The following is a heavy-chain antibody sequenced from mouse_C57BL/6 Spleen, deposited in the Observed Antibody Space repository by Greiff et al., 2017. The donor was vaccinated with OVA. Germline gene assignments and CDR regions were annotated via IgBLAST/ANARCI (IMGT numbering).Heavy chain of an antibody. D-gene: IGHD1-1*01. V-gene: IGHV1-18*01. Sequence: EVQLQQSGPELVKPGASVKIPCKASGYTFTDYNMDWVKQSHGKSLEWIGDINPNNGGTIYNQKFKGKATLTVDKSSSTAYMELRSLTSEDTAVYYCAKNYYGSVDWYFDVWGTGTTVTVSS. CDR2: INPNNGGT. CDR3: AKNYYGSVDWYFDV. J-gene: IGHJ1*03. CDR1: GYTFTDYN.